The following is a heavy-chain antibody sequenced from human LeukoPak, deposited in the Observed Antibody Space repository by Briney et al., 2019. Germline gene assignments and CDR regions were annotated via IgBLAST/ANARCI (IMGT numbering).Heavy chain of an antibody. Sequence: GGSLGLSCAASGFTFSSYSMNWVRQAPGKGLEWVSSISSSSSYIYYADSVKGRFTISRDNAKNSLYLQMNSLRAEDTAVYYCATPGGYSYGYNYWGQGTLVPVSS. CDR1: GFTFSSYS. CDR2: ISSSSSYI. J-gene: IGHJ4*02. CDR3: ATPGGYSYGYNY. D-gene: IGHD5-18*01. V-gene: IGHV3-21*04.